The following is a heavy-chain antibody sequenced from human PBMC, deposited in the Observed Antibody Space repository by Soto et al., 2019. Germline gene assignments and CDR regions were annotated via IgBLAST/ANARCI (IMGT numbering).Heavy chain of an antibody. V-gene: IGHV4-30-4*01. CDR3: ARDRRTLLSHPLDDSSGYLFDY. Sequence: PSETLSLTCTVSGGSISSGDYYWSWIRQPPGKGLEWIGYIYYSGSTYYNPSLKSRVTISVDTSKNQFSLKLSSVTAADTAVYYCARDRRTLLSHPLDDSSGYLFDYWGQGTLVTVSS. J-gene: IGHJ4*02. D-gene: IGHD3-22*01. CDR2: IYYSGST. CDR1: GGSISSGDYY.